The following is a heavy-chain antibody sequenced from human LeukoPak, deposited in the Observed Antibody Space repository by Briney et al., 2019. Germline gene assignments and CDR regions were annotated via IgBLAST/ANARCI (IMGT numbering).Heavy chain of an antibody. CDR3: AYSIWFGSRNWFDP. D-gene: IGHD3-10*01. Sequence: SGPTQVKPPQTLTLTCTFSGFSLRNRGGAVTWIRQPPGKALEWLPLIYWDDDKRYSPSLKSRLTITKDTSKNQVVLRMTNMDPVDTATYHCAYSIWFGSRNWFDPWGQGTLVTVSS. V-gene: IGHV2-5*02. CDR2: IYWDDDK. J-gene: IGHJ5*02. CDR1: GFSLRNRGGA.